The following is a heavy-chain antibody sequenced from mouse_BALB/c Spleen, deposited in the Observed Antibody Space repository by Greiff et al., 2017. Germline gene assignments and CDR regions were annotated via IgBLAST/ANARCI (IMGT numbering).Heavy chain of an antibody. J-gene: IGHJ3*01. V-gene: IGHV1S22*01. CDR3: TRNTAMTPWFAY. D-gene: IGHD5-1-1*01. CDR2: IYPGSGST. CDR1: GYTFTSYW. Sequence: LQQPGSELVRPGASVKLSCKASGYTFTSYWMHWVKQRPGQGLEWIGNIYPGSGSTNYDEKFKSKATLTVDTSSSTAYMQLSSLTSEDSAVYYCTRNTAMTPWFAYWGQGTLVTVSA.